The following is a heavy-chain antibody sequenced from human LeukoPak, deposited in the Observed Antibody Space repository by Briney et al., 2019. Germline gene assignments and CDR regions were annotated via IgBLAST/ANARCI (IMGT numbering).Heavy chain of an antibody. Sequence: QPGGSLRLSCAASGFTVSSNYMSWVRQAPGKGLEWVSVIYSGGSTYYADSVKGRFTISRDNSKNTLYLQMNSLGAEDTAVYYCASWGYYDSSGYYQIDYWGQGTLVTVSS. CDR2: IYSGGST. CDR3: ASWGYYDSSGYYQIDY. CDR1: GFTVSSNY. V-gene: IGHV3-66*02. D-gene: IGHD3-22*01. J-gene: IGHJ4*02.